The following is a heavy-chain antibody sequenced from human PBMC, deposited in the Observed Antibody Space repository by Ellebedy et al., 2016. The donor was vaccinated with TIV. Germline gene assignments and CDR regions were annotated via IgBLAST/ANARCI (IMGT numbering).Heavy chain of an antibody. CDR3: ARTGGYCSSTSCYDYYYYYMDV. V-gene: IGHV1-18*01. Sequence: ASVKVSCXASGYTFTSYGISWVRQAPGQGLEWMGWISAYNGNTNYAQKLQGRVTMTTDTSTSTAYMELRSLRSDDTAVYYCARTGGYCSSTSCYDYYYYYMDVWGKGTTVTVSS. CDR2: ISAYNGNT. J-gene: IGHJ6*03. CDR1: GYTFTSYG. D-gene: IGHD2-2*01.